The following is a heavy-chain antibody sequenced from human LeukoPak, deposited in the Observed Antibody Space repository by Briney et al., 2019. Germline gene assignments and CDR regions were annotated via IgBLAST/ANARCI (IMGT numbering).Heavy chain of an antibody. CDR1: GGSMSNYY. J-gene: IGHJ5*02. D-gene: IGHD4-17*01. CDR2: IFYSGST. CDR3: ARKNKTRVTRTGGSAP. Sequence: PSETLSLTCTVSGGSMSNYYWSWIRQPPGKGLEWIGYIFYSGSTYSNPSFKNRVTISVDTSKNQFSLRLTSVSTADTAVYYCARKNKTRVTRTGGSAPWARETLV. V-gene: IGHV4-59*01.